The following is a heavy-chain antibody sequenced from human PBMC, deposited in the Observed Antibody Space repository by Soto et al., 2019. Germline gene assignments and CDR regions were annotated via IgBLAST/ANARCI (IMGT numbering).Heavy chain of an antibody. D-gene: IGHD6-13*01. CDR1: GFTFRNYG. V-gene: IGHV3-48*01. CDR2: IGIGSSTK. J-gene: IGHJ6*02. Sequence: GSLRLSCAASGFTFRNYGMNWVRQAPGKGLEWVSYIGIGSSTKYYADSVKGRFTISRDNAKNTLYLQMNSLRAEDTAVYYCARDKGGSSSTSGMDVWGQGTTVTVSS. CDR3: ARDKGGSSSTSGMDV.